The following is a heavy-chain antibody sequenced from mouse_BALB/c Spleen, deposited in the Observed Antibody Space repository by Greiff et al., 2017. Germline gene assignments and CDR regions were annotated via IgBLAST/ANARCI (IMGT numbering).Heavy chain of an antibody. CDR2: INPSTGYT. Sequence: QVQLQQSGAELAKPGASVKMSCKASGYTFTSYWMHWVKQRPGQGLEWIGYINPSTGYTEYNQKFKDKATLTADKSSSTAYMQLSSLTSEDSAVYYCARSGSILYDGPFAYWGQGTLVTVSA. CDR1: GYTFTSYW. CDR3: ARSGSILYDGPFAY. J-gene: IGHJ3*01. V-gene: IGHV1-7*01. D-gene: IGHD2-3*01.